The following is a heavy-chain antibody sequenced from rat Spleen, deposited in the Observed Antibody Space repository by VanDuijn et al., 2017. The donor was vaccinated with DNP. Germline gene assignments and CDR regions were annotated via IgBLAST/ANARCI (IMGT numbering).Heavy chain of an antibody. J-gene: IGHJ2*01. Sequence: EVQLVESGGDLVQPGRSLKLSCAASGITFSDYYMAWVRQAPTRGLELVASISPSGSRTYYPDSVKGRFTLSRDDAKSSLFLQMNSLKSEDTATYYCARRGSSLYWGQGVMVTVSS. CDR2: ISPSGSRT. V-gene: IGHV5-25*01. D-gene: IGHD1-12*02. CDR3: ARRGSSLY. CDR1: GITFSDYY.